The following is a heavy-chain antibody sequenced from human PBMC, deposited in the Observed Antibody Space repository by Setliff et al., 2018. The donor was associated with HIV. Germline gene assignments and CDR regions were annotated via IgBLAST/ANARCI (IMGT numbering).Heavy chain of an antibody. CDR2: IYYSGST. CDR1: GGSISRSSYY. CDR3: ARGSRIVQLWLPNYFDY. V-gene: IGHV4-39*01. D-gene: IGHD5-18*01. Sequence: SETLSLTCTVSGGSISRSSYYWGWIRQPPGKGLEWIGSIYYSGSTYYNPSLKSRVTISVDTSKNQFSLKLSSVTAADTAVYYCARGSRIVQLWLPNYFDYWGQGTLVTVSS. J-gene: IGHJ4*02.